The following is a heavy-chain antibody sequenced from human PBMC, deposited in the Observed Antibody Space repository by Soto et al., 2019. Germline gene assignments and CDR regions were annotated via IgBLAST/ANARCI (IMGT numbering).Heavy chain of an antibody. Sequence: GGSLRLSCAASGITFSSCTMNWVRQAPGKGLEWISYISTSGTTIYYADSVKGRFTVSRDNVKNSLYLQMNSLRDEDTAVYYCARVPHYWGQGTLVTVPQ. CDR2: ISTSGTTI. V-gene: IGHV3-48*02. CDR3: ARVPHY. J-gene: IGHJ4*02. CDR1: GITFSSCT.